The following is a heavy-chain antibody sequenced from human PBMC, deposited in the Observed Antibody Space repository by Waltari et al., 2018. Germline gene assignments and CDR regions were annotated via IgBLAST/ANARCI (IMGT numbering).Heavy chain of an antibody. CDR3: ARSYYDLRSGQTYYYYGMDV. V-gene: IGHV6-1*01. D-gene: IGHD3-3*01. Sequence: QVQLQQSGPGLVKPSQTLSLTCAISADRVSSNRASWTWIRQSPSEGLDGLGRAYYMSRGYSYYALSVKSRITINPDTSKNQFSLQLNSVTPEDTAVYYCARSYYDLRSGQTYYYYGMDVWGQGTTVTVSS. CDR1: ADRVSSNRAS. J-gene: IGHJ6*02. CDR2: AYYMSRGYS.